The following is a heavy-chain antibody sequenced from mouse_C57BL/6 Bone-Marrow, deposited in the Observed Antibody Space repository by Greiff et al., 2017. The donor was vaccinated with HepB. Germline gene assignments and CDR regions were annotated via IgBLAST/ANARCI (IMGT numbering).Heavy chain of an antibody. CDR2: IYPGDGDT. CDR3: AREGYYDYEWEWFAY. CDR1: GYAFSSSW. V-gene: IGHV1-82*01. Sequence: VQLQESGPELVKPGASVKISCTASGYAFSSSWMNWVKQRPGKGLEWIGRIYPGDGDTNYNGKFKGKATLTADKSSSTAYMQLSSLTSEDSAVYFCAREGYYDYEWEWFAYWGQGTLVTVSA. D-gene: IGHD2-4*01. J-gene: IGHJ3*01.